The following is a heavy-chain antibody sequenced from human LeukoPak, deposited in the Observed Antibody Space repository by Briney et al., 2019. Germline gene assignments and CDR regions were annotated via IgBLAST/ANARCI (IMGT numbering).Heavy chain of an antibody. D-gene: IGHD3-10*01. CDR2: ISYDGGNK. J-gene: IGHJ4*02. CDR1: GFTFSSYA. Sequence: GGSLRLSCAASGFTFSSYAMHWVRQAPGKGLEWVAVISYDGGNKYYADSVKGRFTISRDNAKNSLYLQMNSLRAEDTAVYYCARDSITMVRGVIGYWGQGTLVTVSS. V-gene: IGHV3-30-3*01. CDR3: ARDSITMVRGVIGY.